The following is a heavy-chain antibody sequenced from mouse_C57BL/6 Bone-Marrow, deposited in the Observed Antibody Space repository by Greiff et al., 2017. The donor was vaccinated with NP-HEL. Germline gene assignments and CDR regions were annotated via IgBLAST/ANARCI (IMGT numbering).Heavy chain of an antibody. J-gene: IGHJ1*03. Sequence: EVKLVESGGGLVQPGGSLSLSCAASGFTFTDYYMSWVRQPPGKALEWLGFIRTKANGYTTEYSASVKGRFTISRDNTQSILYLQMNALRAEDSATYYCARSIYGNYVWDIDVWGTGTTVTVSS. D-gene: IGHD2-1*01. CDR3: ARSIYGNYVWDIDV. V-gene: IGHV7-3*01. CDR2: IRTKANGYTT. CDR1: GFTFTDYY.